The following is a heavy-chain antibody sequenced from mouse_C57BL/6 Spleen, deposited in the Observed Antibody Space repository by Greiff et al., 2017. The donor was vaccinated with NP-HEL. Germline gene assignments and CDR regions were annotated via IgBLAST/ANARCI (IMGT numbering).Heavy chain of an antibody. CDR1: GYSITSGYY. CDR3: AREGGYYGNFDY. J-gene: IGHJ2*01. D-gene: IGHD2-1*01. Sequence: VQLQQSGPGLVKPSQSLSLTCSVTGYSITSGYYWNWIRQFPGNKLEWMGYISYDGSNNYNPSLKNRISITRDTSKNQFFLKLNSVTTEDTATYYCAREGGYYGNFDYWGQGTTLTVSS. CDR2: ISYDGSN. V-gene: IGHV3-6*01.